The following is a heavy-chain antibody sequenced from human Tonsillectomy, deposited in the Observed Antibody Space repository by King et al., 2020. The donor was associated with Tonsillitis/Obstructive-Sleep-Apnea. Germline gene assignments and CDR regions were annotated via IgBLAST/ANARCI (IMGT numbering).Heavy chain of an antibody. Sequence: VQLQESGPGLVKPSETLSLTCTVSGGSISSDYWSWIRQPPGKGLEWIAYIYYSGSTNYNPSLKSRVTISVDTSKNQFSLKLSSVTAADTAVDYCARQWVGATFGWLDPWGQGTLVTVSS. CDR1: GGSISSDY. CDR2: IYYSGST. V-gene: IGHV4-59*08. D-gene: IGHD1-26*01. CDR3: ARQWVGATFGWLDP. J-gene: IGHJ5*02.